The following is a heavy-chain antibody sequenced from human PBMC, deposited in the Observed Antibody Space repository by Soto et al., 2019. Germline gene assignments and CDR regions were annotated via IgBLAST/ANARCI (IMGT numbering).Heavy chain of an antibody. V-gene: IGHV3-49*04. J-gene: IGHJ4*02. CDR3: TRDQYSGAY. CDR2: IRSKAYGGTT. CDR1: GFTFGDYA. D-gene: IGHD6-19*01. Sequence: EVQLVESGGGLVQPGRSLRLSCTASGFTFGDYAMSWVRQAPGKGLEWVGFIRSKAYGGTTEYAASVKGRFTISRDDSKSIAYLQMNSLKTEDTAVYYCTRDQYSGAYWGQGTLVTVSS.